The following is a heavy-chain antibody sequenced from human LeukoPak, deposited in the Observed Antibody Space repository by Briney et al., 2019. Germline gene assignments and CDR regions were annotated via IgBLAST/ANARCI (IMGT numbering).Heavy chain of an antibody. CDR2: ILYDGTNK. D-gene: IGHD3-3*01. J-gene: IGHJ6*03. V-gene: IGHV3-30*02. CDR1: GFTFSSFG. CDR3: ARARYDFWTRYYYYMDV. Sequence: GGSLRLSCAASGFTFSSFGMHWVRQAPGQGLEWVAFILYDGTNKYYADSVKGRFTISRDNAKNSLYLQMNSLRAEDTAVYYCARARYDFWTRYYYYMDVWGKGTTVTVSS.